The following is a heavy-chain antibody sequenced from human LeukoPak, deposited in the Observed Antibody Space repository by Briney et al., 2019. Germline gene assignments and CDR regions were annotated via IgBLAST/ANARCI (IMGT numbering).Heavy chain of an antibody. V-gene: IGHV1-69*06. CDR3: ARAVGATTGYYYYYMDV. D-gene: IGHD1-26*01. J-gene: IGHJ6*03. CDR2: IIPIFGTA. CDR1: GGTFSSYA. Sequence: EASVKVSCKASGGTFSSYAISWVRQAPGQGLEWMGGIIPIFGTANYAQKFQGRVTITADKSTSTAYMELSSLRSEDTAVYYCARAVGATTGYYYYYMDVWGKGTTVTVSS.